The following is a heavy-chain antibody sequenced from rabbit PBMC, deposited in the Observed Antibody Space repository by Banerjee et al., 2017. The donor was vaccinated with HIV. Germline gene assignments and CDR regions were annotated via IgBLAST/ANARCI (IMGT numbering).Heavy chain of an antibody. CDR3: ARGDDGNGAAYRLRL. Sequence: QQQLEESGGGLVKPEGSLTLTCKASGFDLSSGYDMCWVRQAPGKGLEWIGCIYTGSSGNTYYASWAKGRFTISKTSSTTVTLQMTSLTAADTATYFCARGDDGNGAAYRLRLWGPGTLVTVS. V-gene: IGHV1S45*01. D-gene: IGHD6-1*01. CDR2: IYTGSSGNT. CDR1: GFDLSSGYD. J-gene: IGHJ4*01.